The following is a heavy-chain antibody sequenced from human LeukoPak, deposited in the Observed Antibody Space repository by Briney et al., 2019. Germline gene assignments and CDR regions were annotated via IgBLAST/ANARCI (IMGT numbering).Heavy chain of an antibody. CDR2: INIPSGGST. D-gene: IGHD1-26*01. J-gene: IGHJ4*02. V-gene: IGHV1-46*01. Sequence: ASVKVSCKASGYPFTTYYIHWVRQAPGQGLEWVGIINIPSGGSTSYGQKFQGRVTMTRDTSTSTVYMELSSLRSEDTAVYYCTRELGGSYNDYWGQGTPVTVSS. CDR1: GYPFTTYY. CDR3: TRELGGSYNDY.